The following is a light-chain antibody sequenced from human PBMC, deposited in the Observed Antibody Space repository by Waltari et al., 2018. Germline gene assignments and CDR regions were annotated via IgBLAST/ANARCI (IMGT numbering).Light chain of an antibody. CDR2: AAS. Sequence: DIQMTQSPSSVSASVGDRVTISCRATQSIRTGLAWFQQKPGKAPKLLIYAASSLQSGVPSRFSGSGSGTDFTLTISSLQTEDFATYYCQQANSFPLSFGQGTRVEI. CDR3: QQANSFPLS. CDR1: QSIRTG. V-gene: IGKV1-12*01. J-gene: IGKJ5*01.